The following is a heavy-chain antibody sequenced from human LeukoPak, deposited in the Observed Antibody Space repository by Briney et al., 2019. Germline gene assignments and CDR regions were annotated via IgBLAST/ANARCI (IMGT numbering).Heavy chain of an antibody. J-gene: IGHJ4*01. D-gene: IGHD3-10*01. Sequence: GGSLRLSCAASGFTFSSYWMSWVRQAPGKGLEWVANIKQDGSEKYYVDSVKGRFTISRDNAKNSLYLQMNSLRAEDTAVYYCARDEGSGSYSRAYYXDXXGXXTLXTV. V-gene: IGHV3-7*01. CDR2: IKQDGSEK. CDR1: GFTFSSYW. CDR3: ARDEGSGSYSRAYYXDX.